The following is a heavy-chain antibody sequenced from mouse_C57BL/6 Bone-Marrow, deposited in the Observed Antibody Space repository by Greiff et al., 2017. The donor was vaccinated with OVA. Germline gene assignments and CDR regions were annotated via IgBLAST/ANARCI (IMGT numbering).Heavy chain of an antibody. CDR2: VYPYDGGP. Sequence: VQLQQSGPVLVKPGPSVRISCKASGFTFTDYYMHWVKQSHGKSLEWIGLVYPYDGGPSYNQKFKGQATLTVDTSSITAYMELNSLTSEDSAVYYCARPLGPGYFDVWGTGTTVTVSS. V-gene: IGHV1-36*01. D-gene: IGHD4-1*01. CDR3: ARPLGPGYFDV. CDR1: GFTFTDYY. J-gene: IGHJ1*03.